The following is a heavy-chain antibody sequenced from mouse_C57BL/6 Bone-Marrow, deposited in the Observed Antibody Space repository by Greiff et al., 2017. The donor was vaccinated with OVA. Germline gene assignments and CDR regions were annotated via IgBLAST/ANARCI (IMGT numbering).Heavy chain of an antibody. Sequence: EVKVEESGPGLVKPSQTVFLTCTVTGISITTGNYRWSWIRQFPGNKLEWIGYIYYSGTITYNPSLTRRTTITRDTPKNQFFLEMNSLTAEDTATYYCARQYYGSRGPYFDVWGTGTTVTVSS. CDR2: IYYSGTI. D-gene: IGHD1-1*01. CDR1: GISITTGNYR. CDR3: ARQYYGSRGPYFDV. V-gene: IGHV3-5*01. J-gene: IGHJ1*03.